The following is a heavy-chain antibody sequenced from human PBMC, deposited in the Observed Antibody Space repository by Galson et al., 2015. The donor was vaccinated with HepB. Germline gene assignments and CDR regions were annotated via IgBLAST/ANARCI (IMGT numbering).Heavy chain of an antibody. V-gene: IGHV3-21*01. CDR3: ARRSVMVRGESFDI. Sequence: SLRLSCAASGFTFSSYSMNWVRQAPGKGLEWVSSISSSSSYIYYADSVKGRFTISRDNAKNSLYLQMNSLRAEDTAVYYCARRSVMVRGESFDIWGQGQWSPSLQ. CDR1: GFTFSSYS. J-gene: IGHJ3*02. D-gene: IGHD3-10*01. CDR2: ISSSSSYI.